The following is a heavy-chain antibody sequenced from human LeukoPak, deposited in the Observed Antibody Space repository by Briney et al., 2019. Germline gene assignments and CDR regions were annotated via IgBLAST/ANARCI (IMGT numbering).Heavy chain of an antibody. J-gene: IGHJ4*02. Sequence: GGSLRLSCAASGFTFSNYGVHWVRQAPGKGLEWVSAISGSGGSTYYADSVKGRFTISRDNSKNTLYLQMNSLRAEDTAVYYCAKGQASWGNDYFDYWGQGTLVTVSS. CDR1: GFTFSNYG. D-gene: IGHD3-16*01. V-gene: IGHV3-23*01. CDR2: ISGSGGST. CDR3: AKGQASWGNDYFDY.